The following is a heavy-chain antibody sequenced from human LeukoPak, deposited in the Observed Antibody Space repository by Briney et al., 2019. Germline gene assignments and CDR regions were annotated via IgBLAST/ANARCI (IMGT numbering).Heavy chain of an antibody. CDR2: ISWNSGSI. CDR1: GFTFSSYA. CDR3: AKSHYDSSGYYYFDY. D-gene: IGHD3-22*01. V-gene: IGHV3-9*01. Sequence: GGSLRLSCAASGFTFSSYAMSWVRQAPGKGLEWVSGISWNSGSIGYADSVKGRFTISRDNAKNSLYLQMNSPRAEDTALYYCAKSHYDSSGYYYFDYWGQGTLVTVSS. J-gene: IGHJ4*02.